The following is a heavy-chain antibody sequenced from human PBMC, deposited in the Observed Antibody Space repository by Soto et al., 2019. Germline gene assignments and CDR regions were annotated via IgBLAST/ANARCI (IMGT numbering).Heavy chain of an antibody. Sequence: LRLSCVGSGFTFSTYSINWVRQAPGKGLEWVSSISSRSDIYYADSVKGRFTISRDNAKNSVSLQMNSLRAEDTAVYYCAREYTAWPLAYGLDVWGQGATVTVSS. D-gene: IGHD2-2*02. CDR2: ISSRSDI. J-gene: IGHJ6*02. CDR3: AREYTAWPLAYGLDV. CDR1: GFTFSTYS. V-gene: IGHV3-21*01.